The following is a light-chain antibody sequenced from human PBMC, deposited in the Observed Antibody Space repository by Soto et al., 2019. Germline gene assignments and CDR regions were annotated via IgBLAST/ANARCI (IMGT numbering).Light chain of an antibody. J-gene: IGKJ4*01. CDR2: DAS. CDR3: QQFSSYPLT. Sequence: EVVLTQSPGTLSLSSGERATLSCRHSPTVRNNYLAWYQQKPGQAPRLLIYDASSRATRIPDRFSGGGSGTDFTLTISRLEPEDFAVYYCQQFSSYPLTFGGGTKVDNK. CDR1: PTVRNNY. V-gene: IGKV3-20*01.